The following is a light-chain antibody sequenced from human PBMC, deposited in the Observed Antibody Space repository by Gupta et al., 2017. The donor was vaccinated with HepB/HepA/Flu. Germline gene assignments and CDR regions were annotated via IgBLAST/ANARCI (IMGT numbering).Light chain of an antibody. CDR2: EII. CDR3: CSYAGANSLWV. Sequence: QSALTQPVSVSGSPGQSITIPSTRTSSDVGSHNLVSWYQQYPGKAPKLMIYEIIKRPSGVSDRFSGSKSANTASLTISGLQTEDEADYYCCSYAGANSLWVFGGGTKLTVL. V-gene: IGLV2-23*02. J-gene: IGLJ3*02. CDR1: SSDVGSHNL.